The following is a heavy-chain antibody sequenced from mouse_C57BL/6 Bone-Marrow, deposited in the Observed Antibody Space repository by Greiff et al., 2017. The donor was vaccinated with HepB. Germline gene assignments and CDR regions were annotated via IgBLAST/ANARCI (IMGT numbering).Heavy chain of an antibody. J-gene: IGHJ2*01. V-gene: IGHV1-81*01. CDR3: ARCYGSSYRFDY. CDR1: GYTFTSYG. D-gene: IGHD1-1*01. CDR2: IYPRSGNT. Sequence: VQLQQSGAELARPGASVKLSCKASGYTFTSYGMSWVKQRTGQGLEWIGEIYPRSGNTYYNEKFKGKATLTADKSSSTAYMELRSLTSEDSAVYFCARCYGSSYRFDYWGQGTTLTVSS.